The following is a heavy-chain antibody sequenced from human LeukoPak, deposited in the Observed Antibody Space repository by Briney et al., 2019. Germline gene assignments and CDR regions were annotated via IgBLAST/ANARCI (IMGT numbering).Heavy chain of an antibody. J-gene: IGHJ4*02. Sequence: GGSLRLSCAASGFTFDDYGMSWVRQAPGKGLEWVSGINWNGGSTGHADSVKGRFTISRDNAKNSLYLQMNSLRAEDTALYYCARQRYSSSWYAGDYWGQGTLVTVSS. D-gene: IGHD6-13*01. CDR3: ARQRYSSSWYAGDY. CDR1: GFTFDDYG. V-gene: IGHV3-20*04. CDR2: INWNGGST.